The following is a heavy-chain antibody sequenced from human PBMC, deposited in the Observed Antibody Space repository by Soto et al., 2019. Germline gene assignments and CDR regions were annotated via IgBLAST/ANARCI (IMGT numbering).Heavy chain of an antibody. CDR3: ARLSIVVVNYVGYFDY. D-gene: IGHD3-22*01. Sequence: QLQLQESGPGLVKPSETLSLTCTVSGGSISSSSYYWGWIRQPPGKGLEWIGSIYYSGSTYYNPSLKSRVTISVDTSKNQFSLKLSSVTAADTAVYYCARLSIVVVNYVGYFDYWGQGTLVTVSS. V-gene: IGHV4-39*01. CDR2: IYYSGST. CDR1: GGSISSSSYY. J-gene: IGHJ4*02.